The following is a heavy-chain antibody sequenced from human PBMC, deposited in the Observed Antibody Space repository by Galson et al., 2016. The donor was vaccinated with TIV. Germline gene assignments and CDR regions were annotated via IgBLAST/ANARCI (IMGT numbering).Heavy chain of an antibody. CDR1: GYTFRNYA. J-gene: IGHJ4*02. Sequence: SVKVSCKASGYTFRNYAMNWMRQAPGQGFEWMGWINTDTGHPTYAQGFTGRFVFSLDTSVNTAYLEITSLRTEDTAVYYCAREKAGPGYWGQGTLITVPS. CDR3: AREKAGPGY. D-gene: IGHD6-19*01. V-gene: IGHV7-4-1*02. CDR2: INTDTGHP.